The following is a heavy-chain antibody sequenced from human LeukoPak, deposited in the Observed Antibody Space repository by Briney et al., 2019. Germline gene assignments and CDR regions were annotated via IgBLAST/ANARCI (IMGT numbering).Heavy chain of an antibody. D-gene: IGHD7-27*01. J-gene: IGHJ4*02. CDR1: GFTFGAYS. Sequence: GGSLRLSCAASGFTFGAYSMHWVRQVPGKDLEWVSGISWNSGTIDYVDSVRGRFTISRDNAKSSLYLQMNNLRADDTALYYCAKGNWGSPFDSWGQGTLVAVSS. V-gene: IGHV3-9*01. CDR3: AKGNWGSPFDS. CDR2: ISWNSGTI.